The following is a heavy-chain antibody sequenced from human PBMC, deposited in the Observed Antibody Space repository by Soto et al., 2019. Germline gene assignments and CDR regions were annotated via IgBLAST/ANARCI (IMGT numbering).Heavy chain of an antibody. J-gene: IGHJ4*02. Sequence: SDTLSLTCTVSGGSISISSYYWGWILQPPGKGLEWIGSIYYSGSTYYNPSLKSRVTISVDTSKNQFSLKLSSVTAADTAVYYCAREPDCSSTSCYVSGFDYWGQGTLVTVSS. V-gene: IGHV4-39*07. CDR2: IYYSGST. CDR1: GGSISISSYY. CDR3: AREPDCSSTSCYVSGFDY. D-gene: IGHD2-2*01.